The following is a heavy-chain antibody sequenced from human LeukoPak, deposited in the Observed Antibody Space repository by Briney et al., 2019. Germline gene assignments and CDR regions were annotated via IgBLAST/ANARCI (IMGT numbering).Heavy chain of an antibody. J-gene: IGHJ4*02. CDR2: ISAYNGNT. CDR3: ARDSGYCSSTSCSNLDY. D-gene: IGHD2-2*01. CDR1: GYTFTSYG. V-gene: IGHV1-18*01. Sequence: ASVKVSCKASGYTFTSYGISWVRQAPGQGLEWMGWISAYNGNTNYAQKLQGRVTMTTDTSTSTAYMELRSLRSDDTAVYYCARDSGYCSSTSCSNLDYWGQGTLVTVSS.